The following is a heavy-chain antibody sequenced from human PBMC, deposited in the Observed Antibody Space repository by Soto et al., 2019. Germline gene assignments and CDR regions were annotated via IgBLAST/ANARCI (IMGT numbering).Heavy chain of an antibody. CDR2: INHSGST. D-gene: IGHD3-10*01. J-gene: IGHJ4*02. CDR3: ARVSWAMVRGVIIRWPTFDY. CDR1: GGSFSGYC. V-gene: IGHV4-34*01. Sequence: PXATLALTCAVYGGSFSGYCLSWIRQPPGKGLEWIGEINHSGSTNYNPSLKSRVTISVDTSKNQFSLKLSSVTAADTAVYYCARVSWAMVRGVIIRWPTFDYWGQGTLVTVSS.